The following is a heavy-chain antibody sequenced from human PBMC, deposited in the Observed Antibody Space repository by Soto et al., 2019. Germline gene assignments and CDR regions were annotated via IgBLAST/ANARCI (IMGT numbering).Heavy chain of an antibody. D-gene: IGHD3-3*01. Sequence: GESLKISCKGSGYIFTSHLIGWVRQMPGKGLEWMGIIYPGDSNTRYSPSLQGQVTISVDKSISTAYLQWSSLKATDTAMYYCARHAYDFWSGHPNPRYYYGMDVWGQGTTVTVSS. CDR1: GYIFTSHL. CDR2: IYPGDSNT. CDR3: ARHAYDFWSGHPNPRYYYGMDV. J-gene: IGHJ6*02. V-gene: IGHV5-51*01.